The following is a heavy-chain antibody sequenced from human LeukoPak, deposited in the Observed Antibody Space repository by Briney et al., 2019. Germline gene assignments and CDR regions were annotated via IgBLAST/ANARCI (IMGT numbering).Heavy chain of an antibody. CDR3: ARDRERYFDWLLSPYYYYGMDV. D-gene: IGHD3-9*01. V-gene: IGHV3-21*01. CDR1: GFTFSSYS. J-gene: IGHJ6*02. Sequence: GGSLRLSCAASGFTFSSYSMNWVRQAPGKGLEWVSSISSSSSYIYYADSVKGRFTISRDNAKNSLYLQMNSLRAEDTAVYYCARDRERYFDWLLSPYYYYGMDVWGQGTTVTVSS. CDR2: ISSSSSYI.